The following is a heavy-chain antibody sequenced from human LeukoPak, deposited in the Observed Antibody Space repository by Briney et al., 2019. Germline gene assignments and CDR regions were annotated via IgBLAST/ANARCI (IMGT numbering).Heavy chain of an antibody. J-gene: IGHJ4*02. Sequence: SETLSLTCTVSGGSISSGYYWGWIRRPPGKGLEWIGNIYHNESTDYNPSLKSRVTISVDTSKNQFSLKLSSVTAADTAVYYCATDFWSGTNIIDYWGQGTLVTVSS. CDR3: ATDFWSGTNIIDY. CDR1: GGSISSGYY. V-gene: IGHV4-38-2*02. CDR2: IYHNEST. D-gene: IGHD3-3*01.